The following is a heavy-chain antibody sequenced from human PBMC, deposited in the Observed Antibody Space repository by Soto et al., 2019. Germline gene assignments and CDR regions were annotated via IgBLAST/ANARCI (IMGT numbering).Heavy chain of an antibody. J-gene: IGHJ4*02. CDR1: GFTFSSYW. CDR2: IKQDGSEK. CDR3: ARDNRPVVITAFDY. Sequence: PGGSLRLSCAASGFTFSSYWMSWVRQAPGKGLEWVANIKQDGSEKYYVDSVKGRFTISRDNAKNSLYLQMNSLRAEDTAVYYCARDNRPVVITAFDYWGQGTLVTVSS. D-gene: IGHD3-22*01. V-gene: IGHV3-7*03.